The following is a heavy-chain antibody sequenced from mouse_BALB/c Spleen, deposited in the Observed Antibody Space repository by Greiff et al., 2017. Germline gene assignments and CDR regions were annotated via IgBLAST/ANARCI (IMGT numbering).Heavy chain of an antibody. V-gene: IGHV1S81*02. CDR2: INPSNGGT. CDR1: GFTFTSYY. CDR3: TRDDGYYVRFDY. Sequence: QVQLQQSGAGLVKPGASLKFSCKASGFTFTSYYMYWVQQTPGQGLEWIGEINPSNGGTNFNDKFKSKATLTVDKSTSTAYMQLSRLTSEDSAVYSCTRDDGYYVRFDYWGQGTLVTVSA. J-gene: IGHJ3*01. D-gene: IGHD2-3*01.